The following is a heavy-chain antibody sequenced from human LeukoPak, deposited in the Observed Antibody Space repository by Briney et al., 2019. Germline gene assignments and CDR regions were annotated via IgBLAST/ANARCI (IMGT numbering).Heavy chain of an antibody. Sequence: GGSLRLSCAASGFTFSDYYISWIRQAPGKGLEWVSYISSSGSTIYYADSVKGRFTISRDNAKNSLYLQMNSLRAEDTAVYYCARNYDSSGYYYHDPAAFGYWGQGTLVTVSS. J-gene: IGHJ4*02. D-gene: IGHD3-22*01. CDR1: GFTFSDYY. V-gene: IGHV3-11*04. CDR2: ISSSGSTI. CDR3: ARNYDSSGYYYHDPAAFGY.